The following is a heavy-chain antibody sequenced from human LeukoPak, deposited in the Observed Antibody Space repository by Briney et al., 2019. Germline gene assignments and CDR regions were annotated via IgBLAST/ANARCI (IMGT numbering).Heavy chain of an antibody. V-gene: IGHV4-59*12. CDR1: GGSLSSYY. CDR2: IHRSGSP. J-gene: IGHJ4*02. D-gene: IGHD1-14*01. CDR3: ARGILGGFNPGAY. Sequence: SETLSLTCSVSGGSLSSYYWTWIRQPPGKGLEWIGEIHRSGSPNYNPSLQSRVTISIDRSRNQIVLELSSVTAADTAVYYCARGILGGFNPGAYWGQGILVTVSS.